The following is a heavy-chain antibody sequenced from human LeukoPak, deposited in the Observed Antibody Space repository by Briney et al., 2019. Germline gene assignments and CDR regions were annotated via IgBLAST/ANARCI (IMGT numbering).Heavy chain of an antibody. J-gene: IGHJ3*02. CDR3: ARGGAPQWLIGLVRAFDI. V-gene: IGHV1-24*01. CDR2: FDPEDGET. CDR1: GYTLTELS. Sequence: GASVKVSCKVSGYTLTELSMHWVRQAPGKGLEWMGGFDPEDGETIYAQKFQGRVTMTEDTSTDTAYMELSSLRSEDTAVYYCARGGAPQWLIGLVRAFDIWGQGTMVTVSS. D-gene: IGHD3-22*01.